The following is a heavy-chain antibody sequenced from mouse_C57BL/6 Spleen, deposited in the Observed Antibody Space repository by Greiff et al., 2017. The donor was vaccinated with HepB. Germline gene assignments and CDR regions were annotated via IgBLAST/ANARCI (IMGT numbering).Heavy chain of an antibody. V-gene: IGHV1-64*01. CDR3: ARSDYGRSFGY. Sequence: QVQLQQPGAELVKPGASVKLSCKASGYTFTSYWMHWVKQRPGQGLEWIGMIHPNSGSTNYNEKFKSKATLTVDKSSSTAYMQLSSLTSEDSAVYYCARSDYGRSFGYWGQGTTLTVSS. J-gene: IGHJ2*01. CDR2: IHPNSGST. D-gene: IGHD1-1*01. CDR1: GYTFTSYW.